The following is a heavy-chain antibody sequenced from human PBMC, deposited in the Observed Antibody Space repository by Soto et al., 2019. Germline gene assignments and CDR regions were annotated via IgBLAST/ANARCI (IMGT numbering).Heavy chain of an antibody. J-gene: IGHJ4*02. CDR3: ARYCSGGSCYSAEY. Sequence: EVQLLESGGGLVQPGGSLRLSCVASGFTFSSYAMSWVRQAPGKGLEWVSAISGTGGGTFYADSLKGRFTIYRDNSKNMLFLQMNSLRADDTAVYYCARYCSGGSCYSAEYWGQGTLVTVSS. CDR1: GFTFSSYA. CDR2: ISGTGGGT. V-gene: IGHV3-23*01. D-gene: IGHD2-15*01.